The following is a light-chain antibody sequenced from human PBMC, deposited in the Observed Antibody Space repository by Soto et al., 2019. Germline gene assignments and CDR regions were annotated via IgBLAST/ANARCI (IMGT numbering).Light chain of an antibody. CDR2: DAS. J-gene: IGKJ3*01. CDR1: QGVTTN. V-gene: IGKV3-11*01. Sequence: DIVLTQSPATLFVSPGDRAILSCRAGQGVTTNFAWYQQKPGQAPRLLIYDASNRATGIPARFSGSGSGTDFTLTISSLEPEDFAVYYCQHRNNRPFSFGPGTKVDIK. CDR3: QHRNNRPFS.